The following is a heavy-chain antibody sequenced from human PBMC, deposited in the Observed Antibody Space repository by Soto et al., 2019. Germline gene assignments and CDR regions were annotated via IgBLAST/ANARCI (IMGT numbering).Heavy chain of an antibody. J-gene: IGHJ6*02. Sequence: GGSLRLSCAASGFTFSNAWMNWVRQAPGEGLEWVGRIKSKSDGETTDYAAPVKGRFTVSRDDSKNTLYLQMNSLKTEDTAVYYCTTGLTYYYDSSGYYWAGGMDVWGQGITVTVSS. V-gene: IGHV3-15*01. CDR1: GFTFSNAW. D-gene: IGHD3-22*01. CDR2: IKSKSDGETT. CDR3: TTGLTYYYDSSGYYWAGGMDV.